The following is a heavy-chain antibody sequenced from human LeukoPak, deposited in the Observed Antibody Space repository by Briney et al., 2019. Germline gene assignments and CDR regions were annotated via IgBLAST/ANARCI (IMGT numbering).Heavy chain of an antibody. V-gene: IGHV4-39*07. D-gene: IGHD6-19*01. J-gene: IGHJ6*02. Sequence: SETLSLTCTVSGGSISSSSYYWGWIRQPPGKGLEWIGSIYYSGSTYYNPSLKSRVTISVDTSKNQFSLKLSSVTAADTAVYYCARNIAVAYYYYGMDVWGQGTTVTVSS. CDR2: IYYSGST. CDR1: GGSISSSSYY. CDR3: ARNIAVAYYYYGMDV.